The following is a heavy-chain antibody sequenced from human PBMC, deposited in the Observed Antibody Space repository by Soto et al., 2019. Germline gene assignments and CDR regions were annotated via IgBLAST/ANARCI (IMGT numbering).Heavy chain of an antibody. CDR1: GFTFSSYW. CDR2: IKQDGSEK. J-gene: IGHJ4*02. Sequence: GGSLRLSCAASGFTFSSYWMSWVRQAPGKGLEWVANIKQDGSEKYYVDSVKGRFTISRDNAKNSLYLQMNSLRAEDTAVYYCARVRLDYYDSSGYYYEASSFDYWGQGTLVTVSS. V-gene: IGHV3-7*01. CDR3: ARVRLDYYDSSGYYYEASSFDY. D-gene: IGHD3-22*01.